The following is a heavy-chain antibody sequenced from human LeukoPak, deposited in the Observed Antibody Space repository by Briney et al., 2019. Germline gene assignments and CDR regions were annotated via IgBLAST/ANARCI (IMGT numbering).Heavy chain of an antibody. CDR3: ARGGDYPGG. D-gene: IGHD4-17*01. J-gene: IGHJ4*02. V-gene: IGHV4-34*01. Sequence: SETLSLTCAVYGGSFSGYYWSWIPQPPGKGLEWIGEINHSGSTNYNPSLKSRVTISVDTSKNQFSLKLSSVTAADTAVYYCARGGDYPGGWGQGTLVTVSS. CDR1: GGSFSGYY. CDR2: INHSGST.